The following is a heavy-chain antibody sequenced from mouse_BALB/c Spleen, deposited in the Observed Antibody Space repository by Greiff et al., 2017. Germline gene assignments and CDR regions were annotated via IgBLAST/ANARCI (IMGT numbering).Heavy chain of an antibody. CDR1: GFSLTSYD. J-gene: IGHJ4*01. Sequence: VQGVESGPGLVAPSQSLSITCTVSGFSLTSYDISWIRQPPGKGLEWLGVIWTGGGTNYNSAFMSRLSISKDNSKSQVFLKMNSLQTDDTAIYYCVRGDYWGQGTSVTVSS. CDR3: VRGDY. V-gene: IGHV2-9-2*01. CDR2: IWTGGGT.